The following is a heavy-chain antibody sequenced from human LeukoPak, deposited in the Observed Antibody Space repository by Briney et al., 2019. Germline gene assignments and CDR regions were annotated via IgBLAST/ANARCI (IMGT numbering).Heavy chain of an antibody. CDR2: MSGRGVST. CDR1: GFTFGRYA. Sequence: GGSLRLSCVGSGFTFGRYAMSWVRQAPGKGLEWVSAMSGRGVSTFYAESVKGRFTISRDNSESTLYLQMNSLRAEDTAVYHCVREGGIAVASGAFDIWGQGTMVTVSS. J-gene: IGHJ3*02. CDR3: VREGGIAVASGAFDI. D-gene: IGHD6-19*01. V-gene: IGHV3-23*01.